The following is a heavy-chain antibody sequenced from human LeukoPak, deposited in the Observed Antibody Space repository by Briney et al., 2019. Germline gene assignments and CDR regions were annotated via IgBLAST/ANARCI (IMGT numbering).Heavy chain of an antibody. D-gene: IGHD3-22*01. V-gene: IGHV1-24*01. CDR3: AVYDSSGYYMDV. CDR2: FDPEDGET. CDR1: GYTFTSYY. Sequence: ASVKVSCKASGYTFTSYYMHWVRQAPGKGLEWMGGFDPEDGETIYAQKFQGRVTMTEDTSTDTAYMELSSLRSDDSAVYYCAVYDSSGYYMDVWGKGTTVTVSS. J-gene: IGHJ6*03.